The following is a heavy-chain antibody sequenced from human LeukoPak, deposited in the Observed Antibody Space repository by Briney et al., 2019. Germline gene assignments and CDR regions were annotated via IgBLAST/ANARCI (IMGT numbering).Heavy chain of an antibody. J-gene: IGHJ6*03. V-gene: IGHV4-39*01. CDR3: ARHIADSYTDV. CDR1: DGSISNSGYY. CDR2: IYYTGST. Sequence: PSETLSLTCTVSDGSISNSGYYWGWIRQPPGKGLEWIGHIYYTGSTFYSPSLKSRVTISVDTSKNHFSLKPTSVTAADTSIYFCARHIADSYTDVWGKGTTVTVS. D-gene: IGHD2-21*01.